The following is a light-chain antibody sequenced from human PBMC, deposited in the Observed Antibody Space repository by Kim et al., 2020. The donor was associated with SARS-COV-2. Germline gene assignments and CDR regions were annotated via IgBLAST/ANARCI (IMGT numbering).Light chain of an antibody. CDR3: QVWDSDSSTYV. CDR1: NIGSKN. V-gene: IGLV3-9*01. CDR2: RDN. Sequence: AVGQTTRINGGENNIGSKNGHWYQQRPGQAPVLVIYRDNDRPSGIPERFSGSNSGNTATLTISRAQVGDEADYYCQVWDSDSSTYVFGTGTKVTVL. J-gene: IGLJ1*01.